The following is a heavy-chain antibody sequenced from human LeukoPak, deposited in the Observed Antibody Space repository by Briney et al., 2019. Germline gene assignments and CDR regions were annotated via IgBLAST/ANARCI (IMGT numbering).Heavy chain of an antibody. CDR3: AKSRYDSTWGCMDV. V-gene: IGHV3-23*01. CDR1: GFTFSSYA. J-gene: IGHJ6*03. D-gene: IGHD3-22*01. CDR2: ISGSGGST. Sequence: PGGSLRLSCAASGFTFSSYAMSWVRQAPGKGLEWVSAISGSGGSTYYADSVKGRFTISRDNSKNTLYLQMNSLRAEDTAVYYCAKSRYDSTWGCMDVWGKGTTVTVSS.